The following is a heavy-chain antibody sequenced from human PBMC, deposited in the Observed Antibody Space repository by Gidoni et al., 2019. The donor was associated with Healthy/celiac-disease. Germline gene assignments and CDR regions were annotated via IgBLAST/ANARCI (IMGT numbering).Heavy chain of an antibody. V-gene: IGHV3-48*01. Sequence: EVQLVESGGGLVQPGGSLRLSWAAPGFTFSCYSMNWVRQVPGKGLEWVSYISSSSSTIYYADSVKGRFTISRDNAKNSLYLQMNSLRAEDTAVYYCARGGPVVGGVHDAFDIWGQGTMVTVSS. J-gene: IGHJ3*02. CDR1: GFTFSCYS. CDR3: ARGGPVVGGVHDAFDI. D-gene: IGHD1-26*01. CDR2: ISSSSSTI.